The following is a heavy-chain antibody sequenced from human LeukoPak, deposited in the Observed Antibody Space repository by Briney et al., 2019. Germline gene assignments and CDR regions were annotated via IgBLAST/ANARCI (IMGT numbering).Heavy chain of an antibody. V-gene: IGHV1-69*06. J-gene: IGHJ4*02. CDR3: ARDRVCSGGSCYSYFDY. D-gene: IGHD2-15*01. Sequence: ASVKVSCKASGGTFSSYAISWVRQAPGQGLEWMGGIIPIFGTANYAQKFQGRVTITADKSTSTAYMELSNLRSEDTAVYYCARDRVCSGGSCYSYFDYWGQGTLVTVSS. CDR1: GGTFSSYA. CDR2: IIPIFGTA.